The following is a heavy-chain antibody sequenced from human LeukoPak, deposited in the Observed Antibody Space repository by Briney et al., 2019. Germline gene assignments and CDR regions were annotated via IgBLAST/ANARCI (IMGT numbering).Heavy chain of an antibody. CDR1: GYTFTGYY. CDR2: INPNSGGT. CDR3: AREYIAAAGPIDY. J-gene: IGHJ4*02. D-gene: IGHD6-13*01. V-gene: IGHV1-2*02. Sequence: VASVKVSCKASGYTFTGYYMHWVRQAPGQGLEWMGWINPNSGGTNYAQKFQGRVTMTRDTSITTAYMELSRLRSDDTAVYYCAREYIAAAGPIDYWGQGTLVTVSS.